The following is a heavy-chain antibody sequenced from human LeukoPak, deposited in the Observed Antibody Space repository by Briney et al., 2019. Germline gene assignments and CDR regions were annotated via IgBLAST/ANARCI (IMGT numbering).Heavy chain of an antibody. Sequence: GGSLRLSCAASGFTVSSNYMSWVRQAPGKGLEWVSVIYSGGSTYYADSVKGRFTISRDNSKNTLYLQMNSLRAEDTAVYYCAKDRAMVRGVEFDYWGQGTLVTVSS. CDR2: IYSGGST. J-gene: IGHJ4*02. D-gene: IGHD3-10*01. V-gene: IGHV3-53*01. CDR1: GFTVSSNY. CDR3: AKDRAMVRGVEFDY.